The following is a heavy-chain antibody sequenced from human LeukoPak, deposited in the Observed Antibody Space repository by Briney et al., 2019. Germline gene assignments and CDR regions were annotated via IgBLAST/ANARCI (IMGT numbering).Heavy chain of an antibody. J-gene: IGHJ5*02. Sequence: GGSLRLSCAASGFTFDDYTMHWVRQAPGKGLEWVSLISWDGGSTYYADSVKGRFTISRDNSKNSLYLQMNSLRTEDIALYYCAKDNEYYDILTGYYRWFDPWGQGTLVTVSS. CDR2: ISWDGGST. D-gene: IGHD3-9*01. CDR3: AKDNEYYDILTGYYRWFDP. CDR1: GFTFDDYT. V-gene: IGHV3-43*01.